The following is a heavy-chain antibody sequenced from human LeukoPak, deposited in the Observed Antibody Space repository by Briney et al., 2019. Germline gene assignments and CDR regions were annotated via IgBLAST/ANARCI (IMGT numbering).Heavy chain of an antibody. CDR1: GYSFTSYW. V-gene: IGHV5-51*01. CDR3: ARSPSYPGIAAAGWFDP. Sequence: GESLKISCKGPGYSFTSYWIGWVRQMPGKGLEWMGIIYPGDSDTRYSPSFQGQVTISADKSISTAYLQWSSLKASDTAMYYCARSPSYPGIAAAGWFDPWGQGTLVTVSS. CDR2: IYPGDSDT. D-gene: IGHD6-13*01. J-gene: IGHJ5*02.